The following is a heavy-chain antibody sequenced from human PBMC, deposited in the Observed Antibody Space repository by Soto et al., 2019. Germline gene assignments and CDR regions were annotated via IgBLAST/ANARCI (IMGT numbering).Heavy chain of an antibody. V-gene: IGHV3-66*01. CDR3: ASTDDILTGPFGY. Sequence: GLPLRLPCAASEFTGSSNYMSCVRQTQGKGLEWVSVIYSGGSTYYADSVKGRFTISRDNSKNTLYLQMNSLRAEDTAVYYCASTDDILTGPFGYWGEGTLVTVSS. CDR1: EFTGSSNY. D-gene: IGHD3-9*01. J-gene: IGHJ4*02. CDR2: IYSGGST.